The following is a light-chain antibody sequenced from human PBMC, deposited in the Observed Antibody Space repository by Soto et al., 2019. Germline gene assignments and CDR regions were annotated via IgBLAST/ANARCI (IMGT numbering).Light chain of an antibody. V-gene: IGLV2-23*02. Sequence: QSVLTQPASVSGSPGQSITISCAGTRSDVGNYNLVSRYQQHPGKAPKLMIYEVNKRPSGVSNRFSGSKSGNTASLTISGLQAEDEADYYCCSYAGSDTWAFGGGTKLTVL. CDR1: RSDVGNYNL. CDR2: EVN. J-gene: IGLJ3*02. CDR3: CSYAGSDTWA.